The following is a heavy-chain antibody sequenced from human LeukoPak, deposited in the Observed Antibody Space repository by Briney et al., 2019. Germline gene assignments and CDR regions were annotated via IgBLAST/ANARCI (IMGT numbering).Heavy chain of an antibody. Sequence: GGSLRLSCTASGFTFGDYAMTWVRQAPGKGLEWAGFIRSKAYGGTTEFAASVKDRFIISRDDSKSIAYLQMNSLKTEDTVVYYCSAYDPSDYYGMDVWGQGTTVTVS. D-gene: IGHD5-12*01. V-gene: IGHV3-49*04. CDR2: IRSKAYGGTT. CDR3: SAYDPSDYYGMDV. CDR1: GFTFGDYA. J-gene: IGHJ6*02.